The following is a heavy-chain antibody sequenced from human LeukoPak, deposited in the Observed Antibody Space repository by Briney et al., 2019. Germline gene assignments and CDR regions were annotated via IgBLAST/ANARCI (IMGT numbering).Heavy chain of an antibody. CDR1: GGSFSGYY. D-gene: IGHD1-1*01. V-gene: IGHV4-34*01. CDR2: INHSGST. Sequence: SETLSLTCAVYGGSFSGYYWSWIRQPPGKGLEWIGEINHSGSTNYNPSLKSRVTISVDTSKNQFSLKLSSVTAADTAVYYCARRKQPWPTTGSRNWFDPWGQGTLVTVSS. J-gene: IGHJ5*02. CDR3: ARRKQPWPTTGSRNWFDP.